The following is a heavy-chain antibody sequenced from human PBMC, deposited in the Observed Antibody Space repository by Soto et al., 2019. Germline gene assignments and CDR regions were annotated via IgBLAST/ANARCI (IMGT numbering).Heavy chain of an antibody. CDR1: GFTFSSYA. D-gene: IGHD6-19*01. V-gene: IGHV3-30-3*01. CDR2: ISYDGSNK. J-gene: IGHJ6*02. CDR3: ARVVAGAYYYYYYGMDV. Sequence: VQLVESGGGVVQPGRSLRLSCAASGFTFSSYAMHWVRQAPGKGREWVAVISYDGSNKYYADSVKGRFTISRDNSKNTLYLQMNSLRAEDTAVYYCARVVAGAYYYYYYGMDVWGQGTTVTVSS.